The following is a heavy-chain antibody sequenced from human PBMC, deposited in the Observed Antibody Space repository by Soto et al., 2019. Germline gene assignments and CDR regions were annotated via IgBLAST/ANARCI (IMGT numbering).Heavy chain of an antibody. Sequence: QVQLVQSGAEVKKPGSSVKVSCKASGGTFSSYAISWVRQAPGQGIEWRGGIIPIFGTADYAQKFQGRVTITAGESTSTAYTELSSLRSEDTAVYYWAVTMTNYYSYGMDVWGQGTTVTVSS. V-gene: IGHV1-69*12. D-gene: IGHD3-22*01. CDR3: AVTMTNYYSYGMDV. CDR1: GGTFSSYA. J-gene: IGHJ6*02. CDR2: IIPIFGTA.